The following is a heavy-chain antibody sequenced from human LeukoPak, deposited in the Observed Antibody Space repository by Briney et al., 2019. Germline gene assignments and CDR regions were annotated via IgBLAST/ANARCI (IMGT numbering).Heavy chain of an antibody. J-gene: IGHJ5*02. CDR3: ARVDHYDFWVFP. CDR2: VYTSGST. Sequence: TLSLTCTVSGGSISSDNYSWSWIRQPAGKGLEWIGRVYTSGSTNYNPSLKSRVTISVDTSKKQFSLKLSSVTAADTAVYYCARVDHYDFWVFPWGQGTLVTVSS. V-gene: IGHV4-61*02. CDR1: GGSISSDNYS. D-gene: IGHD3-3*01.